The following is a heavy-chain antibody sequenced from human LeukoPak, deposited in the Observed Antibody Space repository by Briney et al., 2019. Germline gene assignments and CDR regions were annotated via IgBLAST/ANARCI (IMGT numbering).Heavy chain of an antibody. V-gene: IGHV3-72*01. CDR3: ARRYGGFDL. D-gene: IGHD3-16*01. J-gene: IGHJ4*02. CDR2: IRNKVNRHTT. Sequence: HPGGSLRLSCAASGFTFSSHVISWVRQTPGKGLEWLGRIRNKVNRHTTEYAASVKGRFTISADDSNNSLHLLMNSLKSEDTAVYYCARRYGGFDLWGLGTLVTVFS. CDR1: GFTFSSHV.